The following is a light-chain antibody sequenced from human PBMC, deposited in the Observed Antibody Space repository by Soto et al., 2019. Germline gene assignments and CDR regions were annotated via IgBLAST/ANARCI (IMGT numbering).Light chain of an antibody. Sequence: DIQMTQSPSTLSASVGDRVTTTCRASQSISSWLAWYQQKPGKAPKLLIYDASSLESGVPSRFSGSGSGTEFTLTISSLQPDDFATYYCQHGWTFGQGTKVDIK. CDR3: QHGWT. CDR1: QSISSW. V-gene: IGKV1-5*01. J-gene: IGKJ1*01. CDR2: DAS.